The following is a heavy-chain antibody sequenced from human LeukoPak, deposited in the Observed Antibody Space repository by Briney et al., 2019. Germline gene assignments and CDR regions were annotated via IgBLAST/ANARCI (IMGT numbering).Heavy chain of an antibody. CDR2: FNPTGGSA. J-gene: IGHJ5*02. CDR1: GYTLSSYY. Sequence: GASVKVSCKASGYTLSSYYMHWVRQAPGQGLEWMGVFNPTGGSATYAQKFQGRVTMTRDTSTSTVYMELSSLRSEDTAVYYCGRAFIVVKAAAINGPINWFDPWGQGTLVTVSS. D-gene: IGHD2-2*02. V-gene: IGHV1-46*01. CDR3: GRAFIVVKAAAINGPINWFDP.